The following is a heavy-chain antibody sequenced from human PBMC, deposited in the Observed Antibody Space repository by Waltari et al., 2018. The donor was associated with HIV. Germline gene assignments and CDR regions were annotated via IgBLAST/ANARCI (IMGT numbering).Heavy chain of an antibody. CDR2: IYYSGST. D-gene: IGHD5-18*01. V-gene: IGHV4-59*01. J-gene: IGHJ6*02. CDR1: GGSISSYY. Sequence: QVQLQESGPGLVKPSETLSLTCTVSGGSISSYYWSWIRQPTGKGLEWIGYIYYSGSTNYNPSLKSRVTISVDTSKNQFSLKLSSVTAADTAVYYCARDQQENKYSYGYIFGMDVWGQGTTVTVSS. CDR3: ARDQQENKYSYGYIFGMDV.